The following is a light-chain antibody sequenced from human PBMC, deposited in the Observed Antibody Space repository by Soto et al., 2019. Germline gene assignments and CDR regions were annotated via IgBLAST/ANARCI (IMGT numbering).Light chain of an antibody. CDR2: EVS. J-gene: IGLJ1*01. V-gene: IGLV2-23*02. CDR3: CSYAGSNTYV. Sequence: QSALTQPASVSGSPGQSITISCTGTSSDIGSFNLVSWYQQYPGKAPKLMNYEVSKRPSGVSDRFSGSKSGNTATLTISGLQAEDEADYYCCSYAGSNTYVFRTGTKVTVL. CDR1: SSDIGSFNL.